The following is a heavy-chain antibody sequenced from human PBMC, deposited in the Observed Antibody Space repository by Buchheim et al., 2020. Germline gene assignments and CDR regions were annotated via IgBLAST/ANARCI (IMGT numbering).Heavy chain of an antibody. Sequence: QVQLQQWGAGLLKPSETLSLTCAVYGGSFSGYYWSWIRQPPGKGLEWIGEINHSGSTNYNPSLKSRVTISVDTSKNQFSLKLSSVTAADTAVYYCARDSLSEPTSRYYYGMDVWGQGTT. CDR2: INHSGST. CDR3: ARDSLSEPTSRYYYGMDV. V-gene: IGHV4-34*01. CDR1: GGSFSGYY. D-gene: IGHD2-2*01. J-gene: IGHJ6*02.